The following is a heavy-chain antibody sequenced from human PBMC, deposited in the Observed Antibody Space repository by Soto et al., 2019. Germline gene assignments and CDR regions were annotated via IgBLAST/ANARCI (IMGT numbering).Heavy chain of an antibody. J-gene: IGHJ4*02. Sequence: QITLNESGPTQVTPRQTLTLTCTFSGFSLTTSGVGVGWISPSPGKAPQRLALIYWDDDKRYRPSLKSRLTITKDTSKNRVVLTIADLDPADTATYYCAHRVLRTVFGLVTTTAIYFDFCCQGTPVAVSS. CDR2: IYWDDDK. CDR3: AHRVLRTVFGLVTTTAIYFDF. CDR1: GFSLTTSGVG. V-gene: IGHV2-5*02. D-gene: IGHD3-3*01.